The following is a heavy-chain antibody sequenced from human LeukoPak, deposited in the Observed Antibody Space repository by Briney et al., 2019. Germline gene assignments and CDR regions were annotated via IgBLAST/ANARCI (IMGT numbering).Heavy chain of an antibody. J-gene: IGHJ4*02. CDR3: ARDDILTGYYGNFDF. D-gene: IGHD3-9*01. Sequence: SETLSLTCTVSGGSIGSYYWSWIRQPPGKGLEWIAYIHYSGSPSSNPSLKSRVTVSVDTSKNQFSLKLTSVTAADTAVYYCARDDILTGYYGNFDFWGQGALVTVSS. V-gene: IGHV4-59*01. CDR2: IHYSGSP. CDR1: GGSIGSYY.